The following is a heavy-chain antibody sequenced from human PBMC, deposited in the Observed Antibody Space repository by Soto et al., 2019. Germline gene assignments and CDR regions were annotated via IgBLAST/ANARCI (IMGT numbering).Heavy chain of an antibody. CDR1: GGTFSSYT. Sequence: QVQLVQSGAEVKKPGSSVKVSCKASGGTFSSYTISWVRQAPGQGLEWMGRIIPILGIANYAQKFQGRVTITADKSTSTAYMELSSLRSEDTAVYDCARDGGTGGYPSFDYWGQGTLVTVSS. V-gene: IGHV1-69*08. CDR2: IIPILGIA. CDR3: ARDGGTGGYPSFDY. D-gene: IGHD5-12*01. J-gene: IGHJ4*02.